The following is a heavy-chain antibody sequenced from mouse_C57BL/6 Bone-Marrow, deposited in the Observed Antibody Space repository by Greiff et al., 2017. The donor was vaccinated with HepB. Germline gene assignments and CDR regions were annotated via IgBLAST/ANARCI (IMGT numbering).Heavy chain of an antibody. D-gene: IGHD4-1*01. V-gene: IGHV5-12*01. CDR3: ARLGRYYFDY. CDR1: GFTFSDYY. Sequence: DVMLVESGGGLVQPGGSLKLSCAASGFTFSDYYMYWVRQTPEKRLEWVAYISNGGGSTYYPDTVKGRFTISRDNAKNTLYLQMSRLKSEDTAMYYCARLGRYYFDYWGQGTTLTVSS. CDR2: ISNGGGST. J-gene: IGHJ2*01.